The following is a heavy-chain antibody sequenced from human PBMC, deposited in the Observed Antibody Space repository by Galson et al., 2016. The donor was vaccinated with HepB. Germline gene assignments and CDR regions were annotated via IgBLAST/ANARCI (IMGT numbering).Heavy chain of an antibody. CDR1: GFTFSIYS. J-gene: IGHJ4*02. CDR3: ANDWYGYMAY. Sequence: SLRLPRADSGFTFSIYSMNWVRQAPGRGLEWLSHNHSSSSVTCYADSVKGRFTISRDNAKKSLYLQMNSLRDEDTAVYYCANDWYGYMAYWGQGTLVTVSS. V-gene: IGHV3-48*02. D-gene: IGHD3-9*01. CDR2: NHSSSSVT.